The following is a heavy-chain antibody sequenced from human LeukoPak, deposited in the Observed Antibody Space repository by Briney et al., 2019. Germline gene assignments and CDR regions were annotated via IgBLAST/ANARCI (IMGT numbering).Heavy chain of an antibody. D-gene: IGHD5-18*01. CDR2: IYYSGST. CDR1: GGSISSYY. V-gene: IGHV4-59*06. CDR3: AGQYSYGPYYFDY. Sequence: SETLSLTCTVSGGSISSYYWSWIRQHPGKGLEWIGYIYYSGSTYYNPSLKSRVTISVDTSKNQFSLKLSSVTAADTAVYYCAGQYSYGPYYFDYWGQGTLVTVSS. J-gene: IGHJ4*02.